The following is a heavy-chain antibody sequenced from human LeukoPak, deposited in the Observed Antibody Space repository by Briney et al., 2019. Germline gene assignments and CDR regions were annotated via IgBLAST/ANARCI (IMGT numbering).Heavy chain of an antibody. J-gene: IGHJ4*02. V-gene: IGHV3-7*04. CDR2: IKQDGSEK. Sequence: GESLKISCKGSGYSFSSYAMSWVRRAPGKGLEWVANIKQDGSEKYYVDSVKGRFTISRDNAKNSLYLQMNSLRAEDTAVYYCARGRDSGSYFDYWGQGTLVTVSS. CDR3: ARGRDSGSYFDY. CDR1: GYSFSSYA. D-gene: IGHD3-10*01.